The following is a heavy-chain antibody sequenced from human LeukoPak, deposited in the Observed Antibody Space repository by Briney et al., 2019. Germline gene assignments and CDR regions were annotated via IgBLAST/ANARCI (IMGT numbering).Heavy chain of an antibody. J-gene: IGHJ4*02. V-gene: IGHV1-69*04. D-gene: IGHD6-19*01. CDR1: GYTFTRHA. CDR2: IIPILGIA. Sequence: ASVKVSCKASGYTFTRHAMNWVRQAPGQGLEWMGRIIPILGIANYAQKFQGRVTITADKSTSTAYMELSSLRSEDTAVYYCAVSIAVAGRFDYWGQGTLVTVSS. CDR3: AVSIAVAGRFDY.